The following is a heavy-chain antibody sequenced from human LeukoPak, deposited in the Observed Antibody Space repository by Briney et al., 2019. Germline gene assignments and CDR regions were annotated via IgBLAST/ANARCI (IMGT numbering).Heavy chain of an antibody. J-gene: IGHJ4*02. V-gene: IGHV5-51*01. Sequence: PGESLKISCTGSGYSFTSYWIGWVRQMPGKGLEWMGIIYPGDSDTRYSPSFQGQVTVSVEQSITSAYLQWSSLKASDTAMYYCARLRGYCSSGSCFRPDFDRWGQGTLVTVSS. D-gene: IGHD2-15*01. CDR2: IYPGDSDT. CDR3: ARLRGYCSSGSCFRPDFDR. CDR1: GYSFTSYW.